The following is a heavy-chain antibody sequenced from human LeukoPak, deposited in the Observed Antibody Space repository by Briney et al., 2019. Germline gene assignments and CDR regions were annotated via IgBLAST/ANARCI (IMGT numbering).Heavy chain of an antibody. CDR2: IIPIFGTA. D-gene: IGHD3-3*02. J-gene: IGHJ6*03. CDR1: GGTFSSYA. V-gene: IGHV1-69*05. Sequence: WASVKVSCKASGGTFSSYAISWVRQAPGQGLEWMGGIIPIFGTANYAQKCQGRVTMTKDTSTSTVYMELSRLRSADTAVYDCARDLAQYYDYYYYMDVWGKGTTVTVSS. CDR3: ARDLAQYYDYYYYMDV.